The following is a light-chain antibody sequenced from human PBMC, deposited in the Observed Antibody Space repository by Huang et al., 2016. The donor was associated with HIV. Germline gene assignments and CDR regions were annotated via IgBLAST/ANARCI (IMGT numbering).Light chain of an antibody. V-gene: IGKV3-11*01. CDR2: DAS. Sequence: EIVLTQSPATLSLSPGERATLSGRASPSVGSYLAWYQQKPGQAPRLLFYDASNRAPGIPARFSGSGSGTDFTLTISGLEPEDFAVYYCQQRSNWSLTFGGGTMVEIK. J-gene: IGKJ4*01. CDR1: PSVGSY. CDR3: QQRSNWSLT.